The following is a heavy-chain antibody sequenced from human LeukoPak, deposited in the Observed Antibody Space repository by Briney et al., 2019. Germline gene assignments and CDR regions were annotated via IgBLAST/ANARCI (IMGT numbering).Heavy chain of an antibody. D-gene: IGHD2-15*01. Sequence: GGSLRLSCAASGFTFSSYEINWVRQAPGKGLEWVSYISSSGSTIYYADSVKGRFTISRDNAKSSLYLQMNSLRAEDTAVYYCARENGGYCSGGSCYSDNYFDYWGQGTLVTVSS. CDR2: ISSSGSTI. J-gene: IGHJ4*02. V-gene: IGHV3-48*03. CDR3: ARENGGYCSGGSCYSDNYFDY. CDR1: GFTFSSYE.